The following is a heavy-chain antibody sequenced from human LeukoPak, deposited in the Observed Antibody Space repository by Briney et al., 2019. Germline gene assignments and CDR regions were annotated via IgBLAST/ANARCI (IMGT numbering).Heavy chain of an antibody. Sequence: SETLSLTCTVSGGSISSGGYYWSWIRQPPGKGLEWIGYIYQSGSTYYNPSLKSRVTISVDTSKNQFSLKLSSVTAADTAVYYCARRNRIAARPFDPWGQGTLVTVSS. D-gene: IGHD6-6*01. J-gene: IGHJ5*02. CDR2: IYQSGST. CDR3: ARRNRIAARPFDP. CDR1: GGSISSGGYY. V-gene: IGHV4-30-2*01.